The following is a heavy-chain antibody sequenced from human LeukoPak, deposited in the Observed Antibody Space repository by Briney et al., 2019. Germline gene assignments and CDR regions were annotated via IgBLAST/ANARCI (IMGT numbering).Heavy chain of an antibody. V-gene: IGHV3-23*01. Sequence: GGSLRLSCAASGFTFSSYAMSWVRQAPGKGLEWVSAISGSGGSTYYADSVKGRFTISRDNSKNTLYLQMNSLRAEDTAVYYCAKRGYYDNFSSNPTLSPPDYWGQGTLVTVSS. J-gene: IGHJ4*02. CDR3: AKRGYYDNFSSNPTLSPPDY. CDR2: ISGSGGST. D-gene: IGHD3-22*01. CDR1: GFTFSSYA.